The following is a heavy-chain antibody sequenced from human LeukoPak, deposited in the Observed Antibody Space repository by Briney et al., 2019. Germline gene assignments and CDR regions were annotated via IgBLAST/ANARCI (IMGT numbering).Heavy chain of an antibody. D-gene: IGHD3-22*01. CDR3: VTYYFDSSGPKKNY. Sequence: SETLSLTCAVYGVSFSGYYRSWIRQPPGKGLEWLGEINHSGSTNYNPSLKSRVTISVDTSKKQFSLKLSSVTAADTAVYYCVTYYFDSSGPKKNYWGQGTLVTVSS. J-gene: IGHJ4*02. V-gene: IGHV4-34*01. CDR1: GVSFSGYY. CDR2: INHSGST.